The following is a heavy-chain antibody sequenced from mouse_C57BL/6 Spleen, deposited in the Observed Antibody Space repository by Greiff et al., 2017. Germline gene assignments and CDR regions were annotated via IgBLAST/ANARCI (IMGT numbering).Heavy chain of an antibody. V-gene: IGHV1-61*01. CDR1: GYTFTSYW. CDR2: IYPSDSET. Sequence: QVQLQQPGAELVRPGSSVKLSCKASGYTFTSYWMDWVKQRPGQGLEWIGNIYPSDSETHYNQKFKDKATLTVDKSSSTAYMQLSSLTSEDSAVYCCARSNWPFDYWGQGTTLTVSS. D-gene: IGHD4-1*02. CDR3: ARSNWPFDY. J-gene: IGHJ2*01.